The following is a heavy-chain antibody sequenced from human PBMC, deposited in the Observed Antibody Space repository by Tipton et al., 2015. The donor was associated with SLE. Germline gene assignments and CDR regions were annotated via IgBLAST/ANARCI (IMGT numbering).Heavy chain of an antibody. CDR1: GYTFTDSF. CDR2: VHPEDDTT. V-gene: IGHV1-69-2*01. Sequence: VQLVQSGAEVKKPGATVKISCKVSGYTFTDSFLHWVRQAPGKGFEWMGLVHPEDDTTVYADNFQGRVTITADRSADTVHMELSGVTSEDTAVYYCATPLQCSGWTCLDYWGQGTLVAVSS. CDR3: ATPLQCSGWTCLDY. D-gene: IGHD2-15*01. J-gene: IGHJ4*02.